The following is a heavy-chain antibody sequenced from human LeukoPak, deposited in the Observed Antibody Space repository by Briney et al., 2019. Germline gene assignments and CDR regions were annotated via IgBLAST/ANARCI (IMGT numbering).Heavy chain of an antibody. D-gene: IGHD3-22*01. J-gene: IGHJ3*02. Sequence: PSETLSLTCAVYGGSFSGYYWSWIRQPPGKGLEWIGEINHSGSTNYNPSLKSRVTISVDTSKNQFSLKLSSVTAADTAVYYCARPLPLTYYYDSSSAGNAFDIWGQGTMVTVSS. CDR2: INHSGST. CDR3: ARPLPLTYYYDSSSAGNAFDI. CDR1: GGSFSGYY. V-gene: IGHV4-34*01.